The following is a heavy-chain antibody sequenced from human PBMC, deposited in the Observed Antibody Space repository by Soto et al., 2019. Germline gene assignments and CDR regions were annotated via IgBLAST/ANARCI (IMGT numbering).Heavy chain of an antibody. CDR2: IYYSGST. Sequence: ASETLSLTCTVSGGSISSYYWSWIRQPPGKGLEWIGYIYYSGSTNYNPSLKSRVTISVDTSKNQFSLKLSSVTAADTAVYYCARERRLIVLLDQPPPGNYYYYMDVWGKGTTVTVSS. V-gene: IGHV4-59*01. J-gene: IGHJ6*03. D-gene: IGHD2-15*01. CDR1: GGSISSYY. CDR3: ARERRLIVLLDQPPPGNYYYYMDV.